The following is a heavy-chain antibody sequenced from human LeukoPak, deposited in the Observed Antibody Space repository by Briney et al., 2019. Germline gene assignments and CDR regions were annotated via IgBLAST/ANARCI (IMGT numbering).Heavy chain of an antibody. V-gene: IGHV3-9*01. CDR2: ISWNSVTL. J-gene: IGHJ4*02. D-gene: IGHD5-18*01. Sequence: PGGSLRLSCVGSGFRFDDYGMHWVWQAPGKGLEWVAGISWNSVTLEYGDSVKGRFTISRENARNSLFLQMNSLTVEDTALYYCAKSGPDTTMLHGFDKWGQGTLVAVSS. CDR1: GFRFDDYG. CDR3: AKSGPDTTMLHGFDK.